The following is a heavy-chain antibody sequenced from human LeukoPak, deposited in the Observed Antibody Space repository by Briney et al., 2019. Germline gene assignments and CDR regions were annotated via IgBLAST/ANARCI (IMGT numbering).Heavy chain of an antibody. J-gene: IGHJ5*02. CDR3: ARDKWFGERISPPFDP. CDR2: INPSGGST. CDR1: GYTFTSYY. D-gene: IGHD3-10*01. V-gene: IGHV1-46*01. Sequence: ASVKVSCKASGYTFTSYYMHWVRQAPGQGLEWMGIINPSGGSTSYAQKFQGRVTMTRDTSTSTVYMELSSLRSEDTAVYYCARDKWFGERISPPFDPWGQGTLVTVSS.